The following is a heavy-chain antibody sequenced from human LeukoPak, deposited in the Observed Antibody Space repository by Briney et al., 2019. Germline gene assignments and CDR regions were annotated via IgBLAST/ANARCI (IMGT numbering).Heavy chain of an antibody. J-gene: IGHJ3*02. CDR2: INWIGGST. V-gene: IGHV3-20*04. Sequence: RGGSLRLSWAASGFTFDDYGMSWDRQAPGKGLEWVSGINWIGGSTGYADSVKGRFTISRDNAKNSLYLQMNSLRAEDTAVYYCARTDAFDIWGQGTMVTVSS. CDR1: GFTFDDYG. CDR3: ARTDAFDI.